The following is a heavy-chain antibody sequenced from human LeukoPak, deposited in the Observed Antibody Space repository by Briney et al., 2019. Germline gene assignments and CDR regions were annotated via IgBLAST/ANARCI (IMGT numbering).Heavy chain of an antibody. CDR3: ANWAGTTAGFSGPFDF. Sequence: QAGGSLRLSCAASGFTFSSYWMSWVRQAPGKGLEWVANIKQDGSEKYYVDSVKGRFTISRDNAKNSLYLQMNSLRGEDTAVYYCANWAGTTAGFSGPFDFWGQGTLVTVSS. J-gene: IGHJ4*02. CDR1: GFTFSSYW. CDR2: IKQDGSEK. D-gene: IGHD6-25*01. V-gene: IGHV3-7*01.